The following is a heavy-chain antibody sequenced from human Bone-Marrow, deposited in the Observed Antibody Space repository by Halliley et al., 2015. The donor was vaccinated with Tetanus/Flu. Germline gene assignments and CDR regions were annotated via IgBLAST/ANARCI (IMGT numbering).Heavy chain of an antibody. V-gene: IGHV4-59*01. CDR3: AAAPNLNDFDF. J-gene: IGHJ4*02. Sequence: LDWIAMIHSTGTTNYNPSLNGRVSISMDTSKNQFPLKLSPVTSADTAVYFCAAAPNLNDFDFWGQGTLVSVSS. D-gene: IGHD6-13*01. CDR2: IHSTGTT.